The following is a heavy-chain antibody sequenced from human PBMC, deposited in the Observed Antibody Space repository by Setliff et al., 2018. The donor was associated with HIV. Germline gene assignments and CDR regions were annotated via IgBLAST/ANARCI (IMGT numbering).Heavy chain of an antibody. J-gene: IGHJ6*03. V-gene: IGHV4-34*01. CDR3: ARGRYRYMDV. Sequence: SETLSLTCAVYGGSFSDYSWNWIRQPPGKELEWIGEINHSGGTNYNPSLKSRVTISLDTSKNQFSLKLTSVTAADTALYYCARGRYRYMDVWGKGTTVTVSS. CDR2: INHSGGT. D-gene: IGHD1-1*01. CDR1: GGSFSDYS.